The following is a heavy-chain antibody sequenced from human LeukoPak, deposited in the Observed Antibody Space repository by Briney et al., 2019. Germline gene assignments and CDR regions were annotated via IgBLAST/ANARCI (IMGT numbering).Heavy chain of an antibody. Sequence: QTGGSLRLSCAASGFTFSSYWMSWVRQAPGKGLERVANIKQDGSEKYYVDSVKGRFTISRDNAKNSLYLQMNSLRAEDTAVYYCARDLYRIVVVPHYFDYWGQGTLVTVSS. CDR1: GFTFSSYW. V-gene: IGHV3-7*01. D-gene: IGHD3-22*01. J-gene: IGHJ4*02. CDR3: ARDLYRIVVVPHYFDY. CDR2: IKQDGSEK.